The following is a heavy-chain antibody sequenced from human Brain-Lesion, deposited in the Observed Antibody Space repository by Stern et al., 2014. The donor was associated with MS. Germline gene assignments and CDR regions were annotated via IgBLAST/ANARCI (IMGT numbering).Heavy chain of an antibody. J-gene: IGHJ6*02. V-gene: IGHV1-2*02. CDR2: INPNTGGT. Sequence: VQLGESGAEVKKTGASVKVSCKTSGYIFTGYYIHWVRQAPGQGLEWMAWINPNTGGTKYAQKFQGRVTMSRDTSISTAYVELSSLTSDDTAVYYCARDQRGITIFGVVTDYYYLGMDVWGQGTTVTVSS. CDR3: ARDQRGITIFGVVTDYYYLGMDV. CDR1: GYIFTGYY. D-gene: IGHD3-3*01.